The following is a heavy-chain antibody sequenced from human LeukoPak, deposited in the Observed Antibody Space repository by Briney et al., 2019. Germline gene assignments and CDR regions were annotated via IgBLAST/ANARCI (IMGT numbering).Heavy chain of an antibody. CDR3: ARDTNAVAGTGGWFDP. V-gene: IGHV3-66*01. J-gene: IGHJ5*02. Sequence: GGSLRLSCAASGFTVSSNYMSWVRQAPGKGLEWVSVIYSGGSTYYADSVKGRFTISRGNSKNTLYLQTNSLRAEGTAVYYCARDTNAVAGTGGWFDPWGQGTLVTVSS. D-gene: IGHD6-19*01. CDR1: GFTVSSNY. CDR2: IYSGGST.